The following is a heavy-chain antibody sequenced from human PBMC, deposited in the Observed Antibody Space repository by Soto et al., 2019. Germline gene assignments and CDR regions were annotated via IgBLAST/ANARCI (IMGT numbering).Heavy chain of an antibody. D-gene: IGHD3-22*01. Sequence: ASVKVSCKASGYTFTSYGISWLLQAPGQGLEWMGWISAYNGNTNYAQKLQGRVTMTTDTSTSTAYMELRSLRSDDTAVYYCARERITMIVVVKGPYGMDVWGQGTTVTVSS. V-gene: IGHV1-18*01. CDR1: GYTFTSYG. J-gene: IGHJ6*02. CDR3: ARERITMIVVVKGPYGMDV. CDR2: ISAYNGNT.